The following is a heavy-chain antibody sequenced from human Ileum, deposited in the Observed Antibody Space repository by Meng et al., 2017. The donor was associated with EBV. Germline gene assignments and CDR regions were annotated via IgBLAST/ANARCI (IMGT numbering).Heavy chain of an antibody. D-gene: IGHD6-13*01. CDR3: VYSSSFH. CDR1: GFTFSNYY. J-gene: IGHJ4*02. V-gene: IGHV3-11*01. Sequence: QVQLVGSRGGLVKPGGSLRLSCAASGFTFSNYYMNWIRQAPGKGLEWVSFISSTGSTTYYADSVKGRFTVSRDNAKNSLFLQMHSLRAEDTAVYYCVYSSSFHWGQGTLVTVSS. CDR2: ISSTGSTT.